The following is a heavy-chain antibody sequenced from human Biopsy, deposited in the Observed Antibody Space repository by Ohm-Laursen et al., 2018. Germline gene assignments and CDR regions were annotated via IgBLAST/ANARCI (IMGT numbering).Heavy chain of an antibody. D-gene: IGHD3-16*01. CDR3: VRHALRLGPKKNWFDT. CDR1: GGSVSSNTNY. V-gene: IGHV4-39*01. Sequence: GTLSLTCIVSGGSVSSNTNYWAWIRQPPGKGLEWIGSIFYSGIIYYNPSLKSRVSISIDASKNQFSLKLTSVTAADTTVYYCVRHALRLGPKKNWFDTWGQGTLVTVSS. CDR2: IFYSGII. J-gene: IGHJ5*02.